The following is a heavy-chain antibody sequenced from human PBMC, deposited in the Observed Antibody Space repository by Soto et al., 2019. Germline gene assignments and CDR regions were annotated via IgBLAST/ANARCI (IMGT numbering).Heavy chain of an antibody. J-gene: IGHJ4*02. Sequence: QLQLQESGSGLVKPSQTLSLTCAVSGGSISSGGYSWSWIRQPPGKGLEWIGYIYHSGSTYYNPSLXRXAXIXXDRSKNQSSLKLSSVTAADTAVYSCAAGGGLPRYYWGQGTLVTVSS. D-gene: IGHD5-12*01. V-gene: IGHV4-30-2*01. CDR2: IYHSGST. CDR1: GGSISSGGYS. CDR3: AAGGGLPRYY.